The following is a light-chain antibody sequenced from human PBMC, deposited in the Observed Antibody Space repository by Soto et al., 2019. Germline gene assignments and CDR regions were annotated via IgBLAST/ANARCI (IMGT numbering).Light chain of an antibody. V-gene: IGKV3-20*01. CDR2: GAS. Sequence: DIMLTHSPATLSLSPGERATLSCRASQSVSNNYLAWYQQKPGQAPRLLIYGASNRATGIPDRFSGSGSGTDFTLTISRLEPEDFAVYYCQQYGSSGTFGQGTKVDIK. J-gene: IGKJ1*01. CDR3: QQYGSSGT. CDR1: QSVSNNY.